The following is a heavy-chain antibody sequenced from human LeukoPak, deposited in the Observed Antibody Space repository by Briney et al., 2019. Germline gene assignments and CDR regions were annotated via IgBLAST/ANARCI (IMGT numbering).Heavy chain of an antibody. J-gene: IGHJ5*02. CDR2: ISNSGNTI. CDR1: GFSFRTYE. CDR3: ARGIWFDP. V-gene: IGHV3-48*03. Sequence: GGSLRLSCAASGFSFRTYEMNWVRQAPGKGLEWVSYISNSGNTIYYADSVKGRFTISRDNAKNSLYLQMYSLRAEDAALYRCARGIWFDPWGQGTLVTVSS.